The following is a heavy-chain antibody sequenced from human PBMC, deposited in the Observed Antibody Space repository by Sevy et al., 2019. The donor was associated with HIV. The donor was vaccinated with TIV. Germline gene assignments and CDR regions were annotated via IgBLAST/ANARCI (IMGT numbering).Heavy chain of an antibody. J-gene: IGHJ3*02. CDR2: IYPGDSDT. D-gene: IGHD3-10*01. V-gene: IGHV5-51*01. Sequence: GESLKISCEGSGYTFINYWIAWVRQMPGKGLEWMGIIYPGDSDTGYSPSFQGQVTISADQSISTAYLQWSSPKALDTAMYYCARLSVSGVYYSPYRGVFDIWGQGTMVTVSS. CDR3: ARLSVSGVYYSPYRGVFDI. CDR1: GYTFINYW.